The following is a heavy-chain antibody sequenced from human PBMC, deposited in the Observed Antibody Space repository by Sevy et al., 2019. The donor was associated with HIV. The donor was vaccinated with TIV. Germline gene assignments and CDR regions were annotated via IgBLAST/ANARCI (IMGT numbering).Heavy chain of an antibody. Sequence: GGSLRLSCAASGFTFSSYAMHWVRQAPGKGLEWVAVISYDGSKKYYADSVKGRFTISRDNSKNTLYLQMNSLRAEDTAVYYCAREGADIVVVTAPIDYWGQGTLVTVSS. CDR2: ISYDGSKK. V-gene: IGHV3-30-3*01. CDR3: AREGADIVVVTAPIDY. D-gene: IGHD2-21*02. CDR1: GFTFSSYA. J-gene: IGHJ4*02.